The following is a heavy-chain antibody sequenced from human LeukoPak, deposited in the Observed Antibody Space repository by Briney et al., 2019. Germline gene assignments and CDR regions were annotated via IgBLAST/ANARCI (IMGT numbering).Heavy chain of an antibody. J-gene: IGHJ5*02. CDR2: IKQDGSDK. D-gene: IGHD4-4*01. CDR3: AIYSTTWGWLDP. CDR1: GFIFSTYW. V-gene: IGHV3-7*01. Sequence: GGSLRLSRTASGFIFSTYWMSWVRQAPGKGLEWVANIKQDGSDKYYVDSVKGRFTVSRDNAKNSLFLQMNSLRAEDTAVYYCAIYSTTWGWLDPWGQGTLVAVSS.